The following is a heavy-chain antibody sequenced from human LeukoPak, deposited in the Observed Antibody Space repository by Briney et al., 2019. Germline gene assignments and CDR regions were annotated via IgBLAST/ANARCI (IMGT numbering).Heavy chain of an antibody. V-gene: IGHV1-24*01. D-gene: IGHD5-12*01. CDR2: FDPEDGET. J-gene: IGHJ4*02. Sequence: ASVKVSCKVSGYTLTELSMHWVRQAPGKGLEWMGGFDPEDGETIYAQKFQGRVTMTEDTSTDTAYMELSSLRSEDTAVYYCATYLLPPRGYSGYAYDYWGQGTLVTVSS. CDR1: GYTLTELS. CDR3: ATYLLPPRGYSGYAYDY.